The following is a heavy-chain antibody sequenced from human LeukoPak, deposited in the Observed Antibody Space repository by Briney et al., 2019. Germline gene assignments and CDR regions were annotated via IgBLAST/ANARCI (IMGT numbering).Heavy chain of an antibody. Sequence: GGSLRLACVASEFSCSNYWMSWVRQAPGKGLEWVANIKQDGGEKYFVDSVKGRFTISRDNAKNSLYLQMNSLRVEDTAVYYCARDVGPLWELLFDYWGQGTLVTVSS. D-gene: IGHD1-26*01. CDR1: EFSCSNYW. CDR3: ARDVGPLWELLFDY. J-gene: IGHJ4*02. CDR2: IKQDGGEK. V-gene: IGHV3-7*01.